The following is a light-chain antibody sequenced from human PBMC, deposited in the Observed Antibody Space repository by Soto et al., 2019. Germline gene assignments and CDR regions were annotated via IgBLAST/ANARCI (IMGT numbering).Light chain of an antibody. J-gene: IGKJ2*01. CDR2: AAS. Sequence: IQLTQSPSSLSASVGDRVTITCRASQGISSYLAWYQQKPGKATKLLIYAASTLQSGVPSRFSGSGSGTDVTLYISSRQPEDFATYYCQQLNSYPWTFGQGTKLEIK. V-gene: IGKV1-9*01. CDR1: QGISSY. CDR3: QQLNSYPWT.